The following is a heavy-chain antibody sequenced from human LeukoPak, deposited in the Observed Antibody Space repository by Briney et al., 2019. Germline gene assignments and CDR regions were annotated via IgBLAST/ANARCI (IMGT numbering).Heavy chain of an antibody. CDR3: ARDCWDYGSGSYCGIDY. V-gene: IGHV3-21*01. CDR2: ISSSSSYI. CDR1: GFTFSSYS. Sequence: PGGSLRLSCAASGFTFSSYSMNWVRQAPGKGLEWVSSISSSSSYIYYADSVKGRFTISRDNAKNSLYLQMNSLRAEDTAVYYCARDCWDYGSGSYCGIDYWGQGTLVTVS. J-gene: IGHJ4*02. D-gene: IGHD3-10*01.